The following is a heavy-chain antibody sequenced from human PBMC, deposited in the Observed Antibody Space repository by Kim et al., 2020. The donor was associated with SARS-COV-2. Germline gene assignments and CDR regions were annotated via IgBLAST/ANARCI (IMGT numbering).Heavy chain of an antibody. CDR3: AREGARGCSSTSCADY. V-gene: IGHV1-69*01. J-gene: IGHJ4*02. Sequence: KFQGRVTITADESTSTAYMELSSLRSEDTAVYYCAREGARGCSSTSCADYWGQGTLVTVSS. D-gene: IGHD2-2*01.